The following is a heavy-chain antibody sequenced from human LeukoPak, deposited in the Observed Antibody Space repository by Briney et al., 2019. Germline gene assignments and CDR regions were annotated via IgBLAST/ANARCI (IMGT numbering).Heavy chain of an antibody. Sequence: SETLSLTCTVSGGSISSGDYYWGWIRQPPGKGLEWIGSIYHSGSTYYNPSLKSRVTISVDTSKNQFSLKLSSVTAADTAVYYCARDPAVAGFDYWGQGTLVTVSS. D-gene: IGHD6-19*01. V-gene: IGHV4-39*07. J-gene: IGHJ4*02. CDR2: IYHSGST. CDR3: ARDPAVAGFDY. CDR1: GGSISSGDYY.